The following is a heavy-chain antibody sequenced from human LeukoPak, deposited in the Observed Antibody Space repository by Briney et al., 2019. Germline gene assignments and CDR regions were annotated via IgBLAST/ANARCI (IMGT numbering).Heavy chain of an antibody. CDR2: IITNSGGT. V-gene: IGHV1-2*02. CDR1: GYTFTGYY. D-gene: IGHD4-17*01. CDR3: ARAQTTVTDY. Sequence: ASVKVSCKASGYTFTGYYMHWVRQAPGQGLEWMGWIITNSGGTHYAQKFQGRVTMTRDTSISTAYMELSSLRSDDTAVYYCARAQTTVTDYWGQGTLVTVSS. J-gene: IGHJ4*02.